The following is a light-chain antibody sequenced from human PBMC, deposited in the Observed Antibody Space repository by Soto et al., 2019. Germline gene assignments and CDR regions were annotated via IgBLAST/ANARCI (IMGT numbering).Light chain of an antibody. CDR1: TFNIGRNT. CDR2: SDN. Sequence: QSVLTQPPSASGTPGQRVTISCSGSTFNIGRNTVNWYQQLPGTAPKLLIYSDNQRPSEVPERFSGSKSGSSASLDINGLQPEDESHYHCAAWDDSLNAVVFGGGTKVTVL. V-gene: IGLV1-44*01. J-gene: IGLJ2*01. CDR3: AAWDDSLNAVV.